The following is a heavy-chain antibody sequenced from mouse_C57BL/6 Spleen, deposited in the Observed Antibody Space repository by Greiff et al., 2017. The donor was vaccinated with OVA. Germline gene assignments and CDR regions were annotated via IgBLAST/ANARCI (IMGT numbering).Heavy chain of an antibody. Sequence: EVKVVESGPELVKPGASVKIPCKASGYTFTDYNMDWVKQSHGKSLEWIGDINPNNGGTIYNQKFKGKATLTVYKSSSTAYMELRSLTSEDTAVYYCARSRSNYDAMDYWGQGTSVTVSS. CDR2: INPNNGGT. CDR3: ARSRSNYDAMDY. V-gene: IGHV1-18*01. D-gene: IGHD2-5*01. CDR1: GYTFTDYN. J-gene: IGHJ4*01.